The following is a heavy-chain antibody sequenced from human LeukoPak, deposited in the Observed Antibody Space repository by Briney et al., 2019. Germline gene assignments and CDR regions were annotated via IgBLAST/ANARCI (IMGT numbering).Heavy chain of an antibody. Sequence: GGPLRLSCAASGFTFSSYWMSWVRQAPGKGLEWVANIKQDGSEKYYVDSVKGRFTISRDNAKNSLYLQMNSLRAEDTAVYYCAREGYEVDIVATAWGQGTLVTVSS. CDR3: AREGYEVDIVATA. D-gene: IGHD5-12*01. J-gene: IGHJ5*02. CDR2: IKQDGSEK. CDR1: GFTFSSYW. V-gene: IGHV3-7*01.